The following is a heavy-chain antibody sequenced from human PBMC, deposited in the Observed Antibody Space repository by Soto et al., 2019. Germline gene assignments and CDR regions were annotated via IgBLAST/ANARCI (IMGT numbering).Heavy chain of an antibody. J-gene: IGHJ6*03. CDR3: AKLGPPKAGVVITLDYYYYYMDV. CDR1: GFTFSSYA. V-gene: IGHV3-23*01. D-gene: IGHD3-3*01. Sequence: EVQLLESGGGLVQPGGSLRLSCAASGFTFSSYAMSWVRQAPGKGLEWVSAISGSGGSTYYADSVKGRFTISRDNSKNTLYLQMSSLSAEDTAVYYCAKLGPPKAGVVITLDYYYYYMDVWGKGTTVTVSS. CDR2: ISGSGGST.